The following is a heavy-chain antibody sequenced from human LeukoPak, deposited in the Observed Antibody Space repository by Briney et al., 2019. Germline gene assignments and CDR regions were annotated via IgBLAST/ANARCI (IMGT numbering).Heavy chain of an antibody. CDR2: ISYDGSNK. CDR1: GFTFSSYG. Sequence: GGSLRLSCAASGFTFSSYGMHWVRQAPGKGLEWVAVISYDGSNKYYADSVKGRFTISRDNSKNTLYLQMNSLRAEDTAVYYCAKDVSIDYVLLPDYWGQGTLVTVSS. V-gene: IGHV3-30*18. D-gene: IGHD4-17*01. J-gene: IGHJ4*02. CDR3: AKDVSIDYVLLPDY.